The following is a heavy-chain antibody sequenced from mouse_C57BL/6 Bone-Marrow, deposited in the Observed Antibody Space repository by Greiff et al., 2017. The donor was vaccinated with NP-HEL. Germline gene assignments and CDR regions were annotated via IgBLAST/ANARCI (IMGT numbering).Heavy chain of an antibody. CDR1: GYTFTDYY. CDR3: ARGLLKDY. CDR2: INPNNGGT. J-gene: IGHJ2*01. D-gene: IGHD1-1*01. Sequence: EVQLQQSGPELVKPGASVKISCKASGYTFTDYYMNWVKQSHGKSLEWIGDINPNNGGTSYNQKFKGKATLTVDKSSSTAYMELRSLTSEDSAVYYCARGLLKDYWGQGTTLTGSS. V-gene: IGHV1-26*01.